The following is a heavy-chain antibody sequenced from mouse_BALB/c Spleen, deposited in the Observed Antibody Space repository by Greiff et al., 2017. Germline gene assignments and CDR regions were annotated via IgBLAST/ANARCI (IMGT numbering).Heavy chain of an antibody. D-gene: IGHD2-4*01. Sequence: VQLVESGPGLVAPSQSLSITCTVSGFSLTSFGVHWVRQPPGKGLEWLGVIWAGGSTNYNSALMSRLSISKDNSKSQVFLKMNSRRTDDTAMYYCARDDYIYAMGYGGQGTSVTVSS. CDR1: GFSLTSFG. CDR3: ARDDYIYAMGY. CDR2: IWAGGST. J-gene: IGHJ4*01. V-gene: IGHV2-9*02.